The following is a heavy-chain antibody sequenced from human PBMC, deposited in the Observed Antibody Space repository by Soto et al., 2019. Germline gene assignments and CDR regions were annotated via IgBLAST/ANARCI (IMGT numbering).Heavy chain of an antibody. D-gene: IGHD3-22*01. J-gene: IGHJ4*02. CDR1: GGTFSSYA. Sequence: QVQLVQSGAEVKKPGSSVKVSCKASGGTFSSYAISWVRQAPGQGLEWMGGIIPIFGKANYSQKVQGRVTITAEESKSTAYMELSSLRSEDTAVYYCARDPRHPIEDSSGYYHYWGQGTLVTVSS. V-gene: IGHV1-69*01. CDR2: IIPIFGKA. CDR3: ARDPRHPIEDSSGYYHY.